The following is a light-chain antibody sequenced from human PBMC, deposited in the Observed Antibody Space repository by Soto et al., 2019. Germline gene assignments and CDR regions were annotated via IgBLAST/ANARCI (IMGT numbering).Light chain of an antibody. Sequence: QSVLTQPPSASGSPGQSVTISCTGTSRDVGAYNDVSWYQQHPGKAPKLMIYEVTKRPSGVPDRFSGSKSGNTASLTVSGLMAEDEADYYCSSHAGINNVVFGGGTKLPVL. CDR1: SRDVGAYND. V-gene: IGLV2-8*01. CDR3: SSHAGINNVV. J-gene: IGLJ3*02. CDR2: EVT.